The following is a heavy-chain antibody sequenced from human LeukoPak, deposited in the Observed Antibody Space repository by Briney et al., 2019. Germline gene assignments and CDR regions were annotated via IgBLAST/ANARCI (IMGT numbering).Heavy chain of an antibody. V-gene: IGHV3-7*01. CDR3: ARVMVYSYGYFDY. Sequence: GVSLRLSCAASGFTFSSYWMTWIRQAPGKGLEWVANIKQDGSGKYYVDSVKGRFTISRDNAKNSLYLQMNSLRAEDTAVYYCARVMVYSYGYFDYWGQGTLVTVSS. D-gene: IGHD5-18*01. J-gene: IGHJ4*02. CDR1: GFTFSSYW. CDR2: IKQDGSGK.